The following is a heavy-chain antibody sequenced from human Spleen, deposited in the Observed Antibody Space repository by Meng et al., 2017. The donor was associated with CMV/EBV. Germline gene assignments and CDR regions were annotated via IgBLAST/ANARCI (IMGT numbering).Heavy chain of an antibody. CDR3: ARAQTMPGVFDI. D-gene: IGHD2-2*01. J-gene: IGHJ3*02. CDR1: GFTFSDYV. Sequence: GGSLRLSCAASGFTFSDYVMNWVRQAPEKGLEWVSSISSSGTSRSYADSLKGRFTISRDNAKNSLYLQMNSLRAEDTAVYYCARAQTMPGVFDIWGQGTMVTVSS. CDR2: ISSSGTSR. V-gene: IGHV3-21*01.